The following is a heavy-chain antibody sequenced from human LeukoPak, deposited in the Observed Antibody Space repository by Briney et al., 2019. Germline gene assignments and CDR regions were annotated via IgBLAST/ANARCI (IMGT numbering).Heavy chain of an antibody. CDR1: GFIFSSHG. D-gene: IGHD3-22*01. V-gene: IGHV3-33*06. Sequence: PGGSLRLSCVSSGFIFSSHGMQWVRQAPGKGLEWVAVIGHDGSSQNYADSVKGRFTVSRDNSKMTLTLQMNSLRAEDTAVYYCAKRLKRNYYYHYAMDVWGQGTTVTVSS. CDR3: AKRLKRNYYYHYAMDV. J-gene: IGHJ6*02. CDR2: IGHDGSSQ.